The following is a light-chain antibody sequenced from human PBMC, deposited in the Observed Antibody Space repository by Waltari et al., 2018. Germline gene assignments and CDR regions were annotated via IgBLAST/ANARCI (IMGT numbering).Light chain of an antibody. CDR3: QHLTA. J-gene: IGKJ3*01. Sequence: AIQLTQSPSSLAASFGDRVTITCRASQVISSAVAWYQQKPGKVPNLLIYDASRLERGVPSRFSGSTSGTDFTLTISSLQPEDFATYYCQHLTAFGPGTKVDI. CDR1: QVISSA. CDR2: DAS. V-gene: IGKV1-13*02.